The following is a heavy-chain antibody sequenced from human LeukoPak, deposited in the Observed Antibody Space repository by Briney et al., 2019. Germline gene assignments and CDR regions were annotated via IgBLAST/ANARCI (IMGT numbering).Heavy chain of an antibody. CDR3: GGTFDSSGSSFDY. J-gene: IGHJ4*02. V-gene: IGHV3-30*03. Sequence: GGSLRLSCAASGFTFSSYGMHWVRQAPGKGLEWVAVISYDGSNKYYADSVKGRFTISRDNSKNTLYLQMNGLRAEDTAVYYCGGTFDSSGSSFDYWGQGTLVTVSS. CDR2: ISYDGSNK. CDR1: GFTFSSYG. D-gene: IGHD3-22*01.